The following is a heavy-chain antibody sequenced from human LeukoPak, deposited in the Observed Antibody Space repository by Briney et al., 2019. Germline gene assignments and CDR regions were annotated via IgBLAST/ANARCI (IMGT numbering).Heavy chain of an antibody. D-gene: IGHD5-18*01. CDR2: ISSSGSTI. CDR1: GFTFSSYE. Sequence: GGPLRLSCAASGFTFSSYEMNWVRQAPGKGLEWVSYISSSGSTIYYADSVKGRFTISRDNAKNSLYLQMNSLRAEDTAVYYCARDEIQLWLDYWGQGTLVTVSS. V-gene: IGHV3-48*03. CDR3: ARDEIQLWLDY. J-gene: IGHJ4*02.